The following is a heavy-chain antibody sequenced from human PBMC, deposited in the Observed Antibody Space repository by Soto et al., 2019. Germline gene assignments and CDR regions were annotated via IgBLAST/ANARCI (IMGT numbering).Heavy chain of an antibody. CDR3: ARHRWSRNWFDP. D-gene: IGHD2-15*01. CDR1: GGSISSSSDY. J-gene: IGHJ5*02. Sequence: SETLSLTCTVSGGSISSSSDYWGWIRQPPGKGLEWIGSIYYSGSTYYNPSLKSRVTISVDTSKNQFSLKLSSVTAADTAVYYCARHRWSRNWFDPWGQGTLVTVSS. V-gene: IGHV4-39*01. CDR2: IYYSGST.